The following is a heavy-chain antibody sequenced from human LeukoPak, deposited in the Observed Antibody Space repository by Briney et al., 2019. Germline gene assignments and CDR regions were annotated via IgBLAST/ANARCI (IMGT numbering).Heavy chain of an antibody. D-gene: IGHD2-2*01. CDR1: GGTFSSYA. J-gene: IGHJ5*02. CDR3: ASSASTSSRWFDP. CDR2: IIPIFGTA. V-gene: IGHV1-69*13. Sequence: GASVKVSCKASGGTFSSYAISWVRQAPGQGLEWMGGIIPIFGTANYAQKFQGRVTITADESTSTAYMELSSLRSEDTAVYYCASSASTSSRWFDPWGQGTLVTVSS.